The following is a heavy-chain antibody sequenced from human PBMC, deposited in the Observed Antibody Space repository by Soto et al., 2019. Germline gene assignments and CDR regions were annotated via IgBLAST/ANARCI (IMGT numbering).Heavy chain of an antibody. Sequence: ESGGGVVQPGRSLRLSCAASGFTFSSYAMHWVRQAPGKGLEWVAVISYDGSNKYYADSVKGRFTISRDNSKNTLYLQMNSLRAEDTAVYYCARDKSYDSSGYYYEPTLDYWGQGTLVTVSS. CDR3: ARDKSYDSSGYYYEPTLDY. J-gene: IGHJ4*02. CDR2: ISYDGSNK. CDR1: GFTFSSYA. D-gene: IGHD3-22*01. V-gene: IGHV3-30-3*01.